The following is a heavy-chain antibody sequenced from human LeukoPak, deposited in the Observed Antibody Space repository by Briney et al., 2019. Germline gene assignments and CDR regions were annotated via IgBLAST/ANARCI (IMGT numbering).Heavy chain of an antibody. D-gene: IGHD2-15*01. Sequence: PSQTLSITCNISGVSISDGRYYWAWIRQRPGKGLEWLGYKYYSGSAKYNPSLKSRLTISIDTPENQFSLHLNSVTAADTAVYFCATPYCSGISCLDVFNIWGQGRMVTVSS. CDR1: GVSISDGRYY. V-gene: IGHV4-31*03. CDR2: KYYSGSA. J-gene: IGHJ3*02. CDR3: ATPYCSGISCLDVFNI.